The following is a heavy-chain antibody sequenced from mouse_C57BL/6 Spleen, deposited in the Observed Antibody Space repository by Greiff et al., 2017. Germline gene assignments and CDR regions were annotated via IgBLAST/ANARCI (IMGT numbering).Heavy chain of an antibody. CDR1: GYTFTDYY. CDR2: IYPGSGNT. V-gene: IGHV1-76*01. J-gene: IGHJ4*01. Sequence: QVQLQQSGAELVRPGASVKLSCKASGYTFTDYYINWVKQRPGQGLEWIARIYPGSGNTYYNEKFKGKATLTAAKSSSTAYMQLSSLTSEDSAVYFCEREDYYGSSYAMDYWGQGTSVTVSS. CDR3: EREDYYGSSYAMDY. D-gene: IGHD1-1*01.